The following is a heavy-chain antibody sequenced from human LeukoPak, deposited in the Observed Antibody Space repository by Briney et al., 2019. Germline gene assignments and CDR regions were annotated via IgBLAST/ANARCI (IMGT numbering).Heavy chain of an antibody. CDR3: ARVSDSSGYSSDY. D-gene: IGHD3-22*01. V-gene: IGHV1-8*03. CDR2: MNPNSGNT. Sequence: ASVKVSCKASGGTFSSYAISWVRQAPGQGLEWMGWMNPNSGNTGYAQKFQGRVTITRNTSISTAYMELSSLRSEDTAVYYCARVSDSSGYSSDYWGQGTLVTVSS. J-gene: IGHJ4*02. CDR1: GGTFSSYA.